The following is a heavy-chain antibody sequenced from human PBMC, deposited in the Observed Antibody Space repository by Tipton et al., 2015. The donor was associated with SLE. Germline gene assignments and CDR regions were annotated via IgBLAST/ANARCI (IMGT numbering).Heavy chain of an antibody. CDR3: ASMTVGIAAAGTTFNY. Sequence: TLSLTCTVSGGSISSYYWSWIRQPPGKGLEWIGYIYYSGSTNYNPSLKSRVTISVDTSKNQFSLKLSSVTAADTAVYYCASMTVGIAAAGTTFNYWGQGTLVTVSS. D-gene: IGHD6-13*01. CDR2: IYYSGST. J-gene: IGHJ4*02. V-gene: IGHV4-59*01. CDR1: GGSISSYY.